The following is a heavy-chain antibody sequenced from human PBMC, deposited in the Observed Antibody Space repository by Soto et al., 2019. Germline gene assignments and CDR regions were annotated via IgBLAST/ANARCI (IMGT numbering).Heavy chain of an antibody. D-gene: IGHD2-15*01. V-gene: IGHV1-46*01. CDR2: INPSGGST. J-gene: IGHJ6*02. Sequence: GASVKVSCKSSGYTFTSYYMHWVRQAPGQGLEWMRIINPSGGSTSYAQKFQGRVTMTRDTSTSTVYMELSSLRSEDTAVYYCAREEGYCSGGSAIDCYYYYGMDVWGQGTTVTVSS. CDR1: GYTFTSYY. CDR3: AREEGYCSGGSAIDCYYYYGMDV.